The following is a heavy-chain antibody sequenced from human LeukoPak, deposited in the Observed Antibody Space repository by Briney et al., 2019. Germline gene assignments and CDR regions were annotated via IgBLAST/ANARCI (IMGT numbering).Heavy chain of an antibody. CDR2: ISWNSGSI. D-gene: IGHD6-19*01. CDR3: AKDNRRHYTSGPNPDSLH. V-gene: IGHV3-9*01. Sequence: GGSLRLSCAGSGFIFNNYAMHWVRQPPGKGLEWVSGISWNSGSIDYADSVKGRFTISRDNAKNSLYLQTNSLRVEDTAFYYCAKDNRRHYTSGPNPDSLHWGQGALVTVSS. J-gene: IGHJ4*02. CDR1: GFIFNNYA.